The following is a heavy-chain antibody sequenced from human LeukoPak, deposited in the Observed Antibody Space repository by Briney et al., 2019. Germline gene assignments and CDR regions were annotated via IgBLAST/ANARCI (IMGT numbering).Heavy chain of an antibody. Sequence: ASVKVSCKASGYTFTDYAIHWVRQAPGQGLEWMGRIDPNSGGTHYPQKFQGRVTVTRDTSVTTSYMELSRLTSDDTAIYFCTRDLTASGPIGIWGQGTLVTVSA. CDR1: GYTFTDYA. CDR3: TRDLTASGPIGI. V-gene: IGHV1-2*06. J-gene: IGHJ4*02. D-gene: IGHD3-9*01. CDR2: IDPNSGGT.